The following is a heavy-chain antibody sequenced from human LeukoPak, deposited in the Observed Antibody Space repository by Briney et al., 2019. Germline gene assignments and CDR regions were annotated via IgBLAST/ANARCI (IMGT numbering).Heavy chain of an antibody. Sequence: GESLKISCKGSGYSFSNYWIAWVRQMPGKGLEWMAIIYPGDSDRRYSPAFQGQVTISADKSTGTAYLQWNSLRASDTGIYFCARRGDRSTWYPLDYWGQGTLVTVSS. V-gene: IGHV5-51*01. CDR2: IYPGDSDR. CDR1: GYSFSNYW. CDR3: ARRGDRSTWYPLDY. J-gene: IGHJ4*02. D-gene: IGHD6-13*01.